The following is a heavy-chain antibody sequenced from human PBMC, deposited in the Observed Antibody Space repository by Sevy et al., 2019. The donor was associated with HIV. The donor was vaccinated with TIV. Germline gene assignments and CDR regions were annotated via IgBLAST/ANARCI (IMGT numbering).Heavy chain of an antibody. CDR1: GGSFSGYY. CDR2: INHSGST. D-gene: IGHD2-2*01. J-gene: IGHJ6*02. CDR3: ARLRALWVPAAPKGFGMDV. V-gene: IGHV4-34*01. Sequence: SETLSLTCAVYGGSFSGYYWSWIRQPPGKGLEWIGEINHSGSTKYNPSLKSRVTISVDTSKNQFSLKLSSVTAADTAVYYCARLRALWVPAAPKGFGMDVWSQGTTVTVSS.